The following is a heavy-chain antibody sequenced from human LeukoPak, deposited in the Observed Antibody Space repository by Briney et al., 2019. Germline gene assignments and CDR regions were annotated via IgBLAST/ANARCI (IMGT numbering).Heavy chain of an antibody. J-gene: IGHJ4*02. CDR3: AREGDCSSTSCYGEGTFDY. CDR2: VSGFGGAT. Sequence: PGGSLRLSCSASGFTFSNYAMNWVRQTLGKGLEWVSGVSGFGGATYYADSVKGRFTISRDNSKNTLYLQMNSLRAEDTAVYYCAREGDCSSTSCYGEGTFDYWGQGTLVTVSS. D-gene: IGHD2-2*01. CDR1: GFTFSNYA. V-gene: IGHV3-23*01.